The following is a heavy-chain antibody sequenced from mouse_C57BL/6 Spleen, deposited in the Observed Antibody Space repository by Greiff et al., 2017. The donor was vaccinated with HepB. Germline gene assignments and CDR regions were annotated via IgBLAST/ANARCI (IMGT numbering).Heavy chain of an antibody. J-gene: IGHJ2*01. CDR3: ARGNLGFDY. Sequence: EVQVVESGPELVKPGASVKMSCKASGYTFTDYNMHWVKQSHGKSLEWIGYINPNNGGTSYNQKFKGKATLTVNKSSSTAYMELRSLTSEDSAVYYCARGNLGFDYWGQGTTLTVSS. V-gene: IGHV1-22*01. CDR1: GYTFTDYN. CDR2: INPNNGGT.